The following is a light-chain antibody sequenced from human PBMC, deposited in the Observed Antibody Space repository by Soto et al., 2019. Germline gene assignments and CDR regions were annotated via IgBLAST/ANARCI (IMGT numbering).Light chain of an antibody. CDR3: QQYNSYPWT. J-gene: IGKJ1*01. Sequence: IQMTQSLSTLSASVGDRVTFTCRASQSISTWLAWYQQKPGKAPKLLIYKASTLEVGVPSRFSGSGSGAEFTLTISTLQPSDFATYYCQQYNSYPWTFGQETKV. V-gene: IGKV1-5*03. CDR1: QSISTW. CDR2: KAS.